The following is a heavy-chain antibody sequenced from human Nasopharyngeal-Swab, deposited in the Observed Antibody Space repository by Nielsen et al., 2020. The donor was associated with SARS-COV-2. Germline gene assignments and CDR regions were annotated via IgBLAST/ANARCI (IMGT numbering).Heavy chain of an antibody. Sequence: WVRQAPGQGLEWMGGIIPILGIANYAQKFQGRVTITADKSTSTAYMELSSLRSEDTAVYYCARGGADDILTGPYYYYYYYMDVWGKGTTVNVSS. D-gene: IGHD3-9*01. V-gene: IGHV1-69*10. CDR2: IIPILGIA. CDR3: ARGGADDILTGPYYYYYYYMDV. J-gene: IGHJ6*03.